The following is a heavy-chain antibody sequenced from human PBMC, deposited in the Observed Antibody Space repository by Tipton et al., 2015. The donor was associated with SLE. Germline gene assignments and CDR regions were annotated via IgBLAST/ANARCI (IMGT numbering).Heavy chain of an antibody. J-gene: IGHJ4*02. Sequence: NPSLKSRVTLSVDTSKNLFSLKLSSVTAADTAVYYCARGPLGGYDGDFDFWGQGTLVTVSS. D-gene: IGHD5-12*01. V-gene: IGHV4-61*03. CDR3: ARGPLGGYDGDFDF.